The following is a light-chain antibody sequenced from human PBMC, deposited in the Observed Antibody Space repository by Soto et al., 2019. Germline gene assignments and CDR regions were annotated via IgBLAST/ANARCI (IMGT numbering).Light chain of an antibody. Sequence: QSVLTQPASVSGSPGQSITISCTGTSSDVGSYNLVSWYQQHPGKAPKLMIDEGSKRPSGVSNRFSGSKSGNTASLTISGLQAEDEADYSCCSYAGSSTVFGGGTQLTVL. CDR3: CSYAGSSTV. CDR2: EGS. CDR1: SSDVGSYNL. J-gene: IGLJ2*01. V-gene: IGLV2-23*01.